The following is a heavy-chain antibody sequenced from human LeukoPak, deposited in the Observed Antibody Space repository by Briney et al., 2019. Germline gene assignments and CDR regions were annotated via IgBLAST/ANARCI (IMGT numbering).Heavy chain of an antibody. Sequence: GGSLRLSCAASGFTFSSYSMNWVRQAPGKGLEWVSYISSSSNTTFYADSVKGRFTISRDNAKNSLYLQMNSLRDEDTAVYYCARGSSGSYFNWFDPWGQGTLVTVSS. CDR1: GFTFSSYS. V-gene: IGHV3-48*02. D-gene: IGHD1-26*01. J-gene: IGHJ5*02. CDR3: ARGSSGSYFNWFDP. CDR2: ISSSSNTT.